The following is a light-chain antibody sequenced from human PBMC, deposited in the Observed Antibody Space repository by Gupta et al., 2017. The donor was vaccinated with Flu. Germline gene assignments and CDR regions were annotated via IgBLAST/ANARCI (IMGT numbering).Light chain of an antibody. V-gene: IGKV1-27*01. J-gene: IGKJ1*01. CDR2: AAS. CDR3: QKYNSAPWT. CDR1: QGISNY. Sequence: DIQMTQSPSSLSAAVGDRVTITCRASQGISNYLYWYQQKPGKVPKLLSYAASTLHSVVPSRFSGSGSGTDVTLTSSSLQPEDVATYYCQKYNSAPWTFGQGTKVEIK.